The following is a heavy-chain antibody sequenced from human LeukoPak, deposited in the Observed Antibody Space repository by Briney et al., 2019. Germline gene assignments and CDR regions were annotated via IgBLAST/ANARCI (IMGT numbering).Heavy chain of an antibody. Sequence: GGSLRLSCAASGFTFSSYEMNWVRQAPGKGLEWVSYISSSGSTIYYADSVKGRFTISRDNAKNSLYLQMNSLRAEDTAVYYCARKTTVTNWFDPWGQGTLVTVSS. CDR3: ARKTTVTNWFDP. D-gene: IGHD4-17*01. V-gene: IGHV3-48*03. CDR1: GFTFSSYE. J-gene: IGHJ5*02. CDR2: ISSSGSTI.